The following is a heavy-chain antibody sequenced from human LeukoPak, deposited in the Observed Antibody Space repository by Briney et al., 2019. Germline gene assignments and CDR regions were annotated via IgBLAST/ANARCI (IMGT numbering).Heavy chain of an antibody. D-gene: IGHD5-18*01. V-gene: IGHV3-20*04. Sequence: GGSLRLSCVASGFTFDDYGMSWIRQAPGKGLEWVSGITWNGGSTGYADSVKGRVTISRDNAKSSLYLQMNGLRAEDTALYYCAAGLDTAMVSPFFDYWGQGTLVTVSS. CDR1: GFTFDDYG. CDR3: AAGLDTAMVSPFFDY. CDR2: ITWNGGST. J-gene: IGHJ4*02.